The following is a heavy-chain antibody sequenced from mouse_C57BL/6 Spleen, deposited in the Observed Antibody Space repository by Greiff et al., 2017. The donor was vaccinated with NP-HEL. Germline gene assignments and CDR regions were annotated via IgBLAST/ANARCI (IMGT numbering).Heavy chain of an antibody. J-gene: IGHJ3*01. CDR2: INPGSGGT. V-gene: IGHV1-54*01. D-gene: IGHD2-2*01. CDR3: ARSGVYGYDDGLFAY. Sequence: VQLQQSGAELVRPGTSVKVSCKASGYAFTNYLIEWVKQRPGQGLEWIGVINPGSGGTNYNEKFKGKATLTADKSSSTAYMQLSSLTSEDSAVYFCARSGVYGYDDGLFAYWGQGTLVTVSA. CDR1: GYAFTNYL.